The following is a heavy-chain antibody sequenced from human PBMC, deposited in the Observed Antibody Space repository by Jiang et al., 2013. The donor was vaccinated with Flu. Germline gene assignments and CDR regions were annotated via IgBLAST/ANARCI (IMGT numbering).Heavy chain of an antibody. Sequence: VKKPGSSVKVSCKASGGTFSSYAISWVRQAPGQGLEWMGRIIPILGIANYAQKFQGRVTITADKSTSTAYMELSSLRSEDTAVYYCARTKGGSSGSGYFQHWGQGTLVTVSS. CDR3: ARTKGGSSGSGYFQH. V-gene: IGHV1-69*04. D-gene: IGHD3-22*01. CDR1: GGTFSSYA. CDR2: IIPILGIA. J-gene: IGHJ1*01.